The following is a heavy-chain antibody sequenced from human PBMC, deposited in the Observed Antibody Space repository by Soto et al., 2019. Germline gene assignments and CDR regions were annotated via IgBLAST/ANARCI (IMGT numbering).Heavy chain of an antibody. CDR1: GYTFTSYG. J-gene: IGHJ6*02. V-gene: IGHV1-18*01. D-gene: IGHD6-19*01. CDR2: ISAYNGNT. Sequence: QVQLVQSGAEVKKPGASVKVSCKASGYTFTSYGISWVRQAPGQGLEWMGWISAYNGNTNYAQKLQGRVTMTTDTSXSTAXMELRSLRSDDTAVYYCARYRPHSSGWALNYYYYYGMDVWGQGTTVTVSS. CDR3: ARYRPHSSGWALNYYYYYGMDV.